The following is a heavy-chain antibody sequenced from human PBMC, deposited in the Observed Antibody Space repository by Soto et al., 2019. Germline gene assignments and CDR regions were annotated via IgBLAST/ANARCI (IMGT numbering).Heavy chain of an antibody. CDR1: GDSVSGNSAA. Sequence: SQTLSLTCAISGDSVSGNSAAWNWIRQSPSRGLEWLGRTYYRSKWYNDYAVSVKSRITINPDTSKNQFSLLLNSVTPEDTAVYYCARGSVAIDYYYYGMDVWGQGTTVTVSS. CDR3: ARGSVAIDYYYYGMDV. V-gene: IGHV6-1*01. D-gene: IGHD5-12*01. J-gene: IGHJ6*02. CDR2: TYYRSKWYN.